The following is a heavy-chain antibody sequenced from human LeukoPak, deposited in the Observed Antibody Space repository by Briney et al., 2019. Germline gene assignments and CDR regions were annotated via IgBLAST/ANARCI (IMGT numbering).Heavy chain of an antibody. J-gene: IGHJ3*02. CDR1: GGTFSSYA. Sequence: SVKVSCKASGGTFSSYAISWVRQAPGQGLEWMGGIIPIFGTANYAQKFQGRVTITVDESTSTAYMELSSLRSEDTAVYYCAREKQLVRDAFDIWGQGTMVTVSS. V-gene: IGHV1-69*01. CDR3: AREKQLVRDAFDI. CDR2: IIPIFGTA. D-gene: IGHD6-13*01.